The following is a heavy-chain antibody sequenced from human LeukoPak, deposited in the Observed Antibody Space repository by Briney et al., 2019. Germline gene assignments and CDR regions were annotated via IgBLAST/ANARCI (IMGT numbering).Heavy chain of an antibody. V-gene: IGHV1-46*01. D-gene: IGHD4-17*01. CDR2: INPSGGST. CDR1: GYTFTSHY. CDR3: ARGDYGDQYYMDV. J-gene: IGHJ6*03. Sequence: ASVKVSCKASGYTFTSHYMHWVRQAPGQGLEWMGIINPSGGSTGYAQKFQGRVTITRATSKSTVYMELSSLRSEDTAVYYCARGDYGDQYYMDVWGKGTTVTVSS.